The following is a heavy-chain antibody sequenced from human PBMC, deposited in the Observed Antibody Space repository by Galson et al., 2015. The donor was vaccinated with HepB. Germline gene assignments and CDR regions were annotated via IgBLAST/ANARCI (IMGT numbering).Heavy chain of an antibody. V-gene: IGHV3-15*01. CDR2: IKSKTDGGTT. CDR3: TTESSSSWTFDY. J-gene: IGHJ4*02. Sequence: SLRLSCAASGFTFSNAWMSWVRQAPGKGLEWVGRIKSKTDGGTTDYAAPVKGRFTISRDDSKNTLYLQMNSLKTEDTAVYYCTTESSSSWTFDYWGQGTLVTVSS. CDR1: GFTFSNAW. D-gene: IGHD6-13*01.